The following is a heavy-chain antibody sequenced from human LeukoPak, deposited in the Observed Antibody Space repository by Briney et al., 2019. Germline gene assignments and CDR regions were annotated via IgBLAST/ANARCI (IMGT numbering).Heavy chain of an antibody. Sequence: GGSLRLSCAASGFTFSSYAMHWVRQAPGKGLEWVAVISYDGSNKYYADSVKGRFTISRDNSKNTLYLQMNSLRAEDTVVYYCAREEAGRVVPFFDYWGQGTLVTVSS. CDR1: GFTFSSYA. J-gene: IGHJ4*02. V-gene: IGHV3-30-3*01. D-gene: IGHD3-10*01. CDR3: AREEAGRVVPFFDY. CDR2: ISYDGSNK.